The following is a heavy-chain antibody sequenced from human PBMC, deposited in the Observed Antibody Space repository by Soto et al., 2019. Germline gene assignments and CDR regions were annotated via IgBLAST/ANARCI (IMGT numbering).Heavy chain of an antibody. V-gene: IGHV4-34*01. Sequence: PSATLSLTCAVDGGSFSGYDGSWIRQPPGKGLEWIGEINHGVSTNYNPSLKSRVTISVDTSKNQFSLKLSSVTAADTAVYYCARGLSRLRYFAWLLKGESFQPWGHGPLVTV. J-gene: IGHJ1*01. CDR2: INHGVST. CDR3: ARGLSRLRYFAWLLKGESFQP. D-gene: IGHD3-9*01. CDR1: GGSFSGYD.